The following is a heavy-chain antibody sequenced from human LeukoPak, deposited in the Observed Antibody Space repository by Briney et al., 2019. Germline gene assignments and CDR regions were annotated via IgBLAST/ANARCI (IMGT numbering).Heavy chain of an antibody. D-gene: IGHD3-10*01. CDR2: ISGSGGST. CDR1: GFTFSSYA. CDR3: AKSMVRGVIIILFDY. V-gene: IGHV3-23*01. Sequence: GGSLRLSCAASGFTFSSYAMSWVRQAPGKGLEWVSAISGSGGSTYYADSVKGRFTISRDNSKNTLYLQMNSLRAEDTAVYYCAKSMVRGVIIILFDYWGQGTLVTVSS. J-gene: IGHJ4*02.